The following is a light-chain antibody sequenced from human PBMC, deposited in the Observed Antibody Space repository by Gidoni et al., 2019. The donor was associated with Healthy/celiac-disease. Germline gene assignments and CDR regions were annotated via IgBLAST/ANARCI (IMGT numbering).Light chain of an antibody. CDR1: SSNIGAGYD. Sequence: QSVLTQPPSVSGAPGQRVTISCTGSSSNIGAGYDVHWYQQPPGTAPKLLIYGNSNRPSGVPDRFSGSKSGTSASLAITGLQAEDEADYYCQSYDSSLYHVVFGGGTKLTVL. V-gene: IGLV1-40*01. CDR3: QSYDSSLYHVV. J-gene: IGLJ2*01. CDR2: GNS.